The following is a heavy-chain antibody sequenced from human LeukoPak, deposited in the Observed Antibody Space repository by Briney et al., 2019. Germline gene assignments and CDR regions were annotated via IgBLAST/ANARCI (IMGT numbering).Heavy chain of an antibody. Sequence: GGSLRLSCAVSGYTFSSYGMHWVRQAPGKGLEWMTFISYDGSNKYYSDSVKGRFTISRDNSKNTLYLQMNSLRTEDTAVYYCAKDRRESSGYLSYWGQGTLVTVSS. CDR2: ISYDGSNK. D-gene: IGHD3-22*01. CDR1: GYTFSSYG. V-gene: IGHV3-30*18. J-gene: IGHJ4*02. CDR3: AKDRRESSGYLSY.